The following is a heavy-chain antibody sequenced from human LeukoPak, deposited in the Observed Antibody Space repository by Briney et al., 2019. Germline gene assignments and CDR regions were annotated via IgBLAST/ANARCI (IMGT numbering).Heavy chain of an antibody. CDR1: GGSISSYY. CDR2: IYYSGST. Sequence: PSETLSLTCTVSGGSISSYYWSWIRQPPGKGLEWIGYIYYSGSTNYNPSLKSRVTISVDTSKNQFSLKLSSVTAADAAVYYCATEAFIAAEAFDIWGQGTMVTVSS. J-gene: IGHJ3*02. V-gene: IGHV4-59*01. D-gene: IGHD6-13*01. CDR3: ATEAFIAAEAFDI.